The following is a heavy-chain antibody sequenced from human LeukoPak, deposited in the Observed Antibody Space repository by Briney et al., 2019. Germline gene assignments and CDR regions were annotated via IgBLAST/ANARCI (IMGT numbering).Heavy chain of an antibody. J-gene: IGHJ4*02. CDR1: GFTFSSYG. D-gene: IGHD4-17*01. V-gene: IGHV3-30*18. CDR3: AKLKTTVTTGFDY. CDR2: ISYDGSNK. Sequence: GGSLRLSCAASGFTFSSYGMHWVRQAPGKGLEWVAVISYDGSNKYYADSVKGRFTISRDNSKNTLYLKMNSLRAEDTALYYCAKLKTTVTTGFDYWGQGTLVTVSS.